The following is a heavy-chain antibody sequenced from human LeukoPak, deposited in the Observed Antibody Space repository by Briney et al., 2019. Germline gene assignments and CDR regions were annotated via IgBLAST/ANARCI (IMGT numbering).Heavy chain of an antibody. CDR1: GFTFSSYA. D-gene: IGHD6-25*01. CDR3: AKGSTFAALSYFDF. Sequence: GGSLRLTCAASGFTFSSYAISWVRQAPGKGLEWVSGVTSGGSATYYADSVKGRFTISRDNSKITMYLQMNSLRADDTAIYYCAKGSTFAALSYFDFWGQGALVSVSS. J-gene: IGHJ4*02. V-gene: IGHV3-23*01. CDR2: VTSGGSAT.